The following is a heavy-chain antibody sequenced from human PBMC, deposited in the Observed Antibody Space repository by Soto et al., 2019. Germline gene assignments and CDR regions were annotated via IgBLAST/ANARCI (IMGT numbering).Heavy chain of an antibody. V-gene: IGHV5-10-1*01. Sequence: GESLKISCKGSGYSFTSYWISWVRQMPGKGLEWMGRIDPSDSYTNYSPSFQGHATISADKSISTAYLQWSSLKASDTAMYYCARQLRPPGYSSSWYGRWFDPWGQGTLVTVSS. J-gene: IGHJ5*02. CDR3: ARQLRPPGYSSSWYGRWFDP. CDR1: GYSFTSYW. CDR2: IDPSDSYT. D-gene: IGHD6-13*01.